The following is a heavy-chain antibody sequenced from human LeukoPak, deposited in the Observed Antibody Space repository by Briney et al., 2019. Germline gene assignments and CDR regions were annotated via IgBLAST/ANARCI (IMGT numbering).Heavy chain of an antibody. V-gene: IGHV3-23*01. J-gene: IGHJ4*02. CDR2: IRGSGGST. Sequence: PGGSLRLSCAASGFTFSSYAMSWVRQAPGKGLEWVSAIRGSGGSTYYADSVKGRFTISRDNSKNTLYLQMNSLRAEDTAVYYCAKDRQEQWLVQYYFDYRGQGTLVTVSS. D-gene: IGHD6-19*01. CDR3: AKDRQEQWLVQYYFDY. CDR1: GFTFSSYA.